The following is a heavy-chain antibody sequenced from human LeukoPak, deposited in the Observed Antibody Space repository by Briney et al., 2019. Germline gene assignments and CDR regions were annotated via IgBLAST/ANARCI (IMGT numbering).Heavy chain of an antibody. CDR3: ARVEYIMSSTQYYLDY. V-gene: IGHV3-21*01. D-gene: IGHD6-6*01. CDR1: GFTLSTYN. Sequence: PGGSLRFSCGAPGFTLSTYNMNRVRQAPGKGLEWVSSISSSNSYISYIDTVKGRFTISRAKAKNSLYLQMTSLIAEDTTVYYCARVEYIMSSTQYYLDYWGQGTLSPSPQ. J-gene: IGHJ4*02. CDR2: ISSSNSYI.